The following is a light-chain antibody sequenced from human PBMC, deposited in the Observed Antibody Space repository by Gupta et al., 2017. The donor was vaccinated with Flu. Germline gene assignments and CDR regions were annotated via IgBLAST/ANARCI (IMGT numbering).Light chain of an antibody. V-gene: IGKV1-39*01. Sequence: DIQMTQSPSSLSASVGGRVTITCRASQSISSYLNWYQQKPGKAPKLLIYAASSLQSGVPSRFSGSGSGTDFTLTISSLQPEDFATYYCQQSYRTAFTLGPGTKVDIK. CDR2: AAS. CDR1: QSISSY. CDR3: QQSYRTAFT. J-gene: IGKJ3*01.